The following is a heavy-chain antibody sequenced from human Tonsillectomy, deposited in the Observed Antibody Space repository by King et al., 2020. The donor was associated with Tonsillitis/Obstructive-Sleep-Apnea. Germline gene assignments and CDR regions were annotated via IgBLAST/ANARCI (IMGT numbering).Heavy chain of an antibody. CDR1: GGSISNYY. Sequence: QLQESGPGLVKPSETLSLTCTVSGGSISNYYWSWIRQPPGKGLEWIGYIYDSGSTNYNPSLKSRVTISVDTSKKQFSLKLSSGTAPDTAVYYCARGPYCGGDCYNFYYYYYYMDVWGKGTTVTVSS. J-gene: IGHJ6*03. CDR3: ARGPYCGGDCYNFYYYYYYMDV. CDR2: IYDSGST. V-gene: IGHV4-59*01. D-gene: IGHD2-21*01.